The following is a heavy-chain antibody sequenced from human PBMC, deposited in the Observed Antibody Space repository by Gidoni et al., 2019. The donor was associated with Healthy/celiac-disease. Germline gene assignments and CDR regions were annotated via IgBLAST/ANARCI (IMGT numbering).Heavy chain of an antibody. Sequence: QVQLQQWGAGLLKPSETLSLTCAVNGGSFRGYYWSWILQHSGKGLEWIGEINHSGSNKYNPSLKSRVTISVDTSKNQFSLKLSSVTAADTAVYYCASGGYCSSTSCYVNYYYGMDVWGQGTTVTVSS. J-gene: IGHJ6*02. V-gene: IGHV4-34*01. CDR3: ASGGYCSSTSCYVNYYYGMDV. CDR1: GGSFRGYY. CDR2: INHSGSN. D-gene: IGHD2-2*01.